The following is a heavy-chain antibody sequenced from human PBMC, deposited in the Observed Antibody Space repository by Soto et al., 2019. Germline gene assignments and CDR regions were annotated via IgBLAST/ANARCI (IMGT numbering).Heavy chain of an antibody. CDR1: GFAFMSYT. D-gene: IGHD3-10*01. CDR3: ANGYGSTI. CDR2: MTSSGQYI. V-gene: IGHV3-21*01. J-gene: IGHJ4*02. Sequence: GGSLRLSCAASGFAFMSYTMNWVRQPPGKGLEWVSSMTSSGQYIYYADSVKGRFTIPRDNAKNSLYLQMNSLRAEDTAVYYCANGYGSTIWGQGTLVTVSS.